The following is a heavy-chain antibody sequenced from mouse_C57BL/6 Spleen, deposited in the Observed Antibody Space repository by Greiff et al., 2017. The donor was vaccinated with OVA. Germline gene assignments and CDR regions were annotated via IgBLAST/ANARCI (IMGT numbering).Heavy chain of an antibody. CDR1: GFTFSDYY. CDR2: INYDGSST. V-gene: IGHV5-16*01. CDR3: ARGSSYARDY. D-gene: IGHD1-1*01. J-gene: IGHJ4*01. Sequence: DVHLVESEGGLVQPGSSMKLSCTASGFTFSDYYMAWVRQVPEKGLEWVANINYDGSSTYYLDSLKSRFILSRDNAKNILYLQMSSLTSEDTATYYCARGSSYARDYWGQGTSVTVSS.